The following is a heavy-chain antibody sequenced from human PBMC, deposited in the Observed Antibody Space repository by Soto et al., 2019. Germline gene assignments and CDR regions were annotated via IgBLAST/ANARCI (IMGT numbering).Heavy chain of an antibody. D-gene: IGHD3-10*01. CDR3: AKDRGDYYGSGSYCEL. V-gene: IGHV3-30*18. CDR1: GFTFSSYG. Sequence: QVQLVESGGGVVQPGRSLRLSCAASGFTFSSYGMHWVRQAPGKGLEWVAVISYDGSNKYYADSVKGRFTISRDNSKNTLYLQMNSLRAEDTAVYYCAKDRGDYYGSGSYCELWGQGTLVTVSS. J-gene: IGHJ4*02. CDR2: ISYDGSNK.